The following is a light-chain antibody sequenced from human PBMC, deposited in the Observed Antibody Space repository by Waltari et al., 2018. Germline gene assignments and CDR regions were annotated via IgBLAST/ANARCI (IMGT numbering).Light chain of an antibody. CDR1: QSITKY. Sequence: DIQMTQSPSSLSASVGDRVTITCRASQSITKYLNWYQQKPGKAPSLLIHAASNLQSGVPSRFSGSGSGTDFTLTITSLQPEDIATYYCQQSYSTPWISFGGGTYVEIK. V-gene: IGKV1-39*01. CDR3: QQSYSTPWIS. J-gene: IGKJ4*01. CDR2: AAS.